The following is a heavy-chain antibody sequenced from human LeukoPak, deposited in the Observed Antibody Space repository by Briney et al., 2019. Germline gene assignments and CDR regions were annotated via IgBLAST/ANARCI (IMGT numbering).Heavy chain of an antibody. CDR1: GGTFSSYA. CDR2: MNPNSGNT. Sequence: ASVKVSCKASGGTFSSYAINWVRQATGQGLEWMGWMNPNSGNTGYAQKFQGRVTMTRNTSISTAYMELSSLRSEDTAVYYCATSAAGTVGWFDPWGQGTLVTVSS. D-gene: IGHD6-13*01. J-gene: IGHJ5*02. V-gene: IGHV1-8*02. CDR3: ATSAAGTVGWFDP.